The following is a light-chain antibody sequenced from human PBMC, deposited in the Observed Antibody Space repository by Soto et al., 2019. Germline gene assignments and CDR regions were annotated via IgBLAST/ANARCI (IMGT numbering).Light chain of an antibody. CDR3: QQYYTTPWT. CDR2: WAS. Sequence: DIVMTQSPDSLAVPLGERATIHCKSSQSVFYSPKNKDYLACFQQKPGQPPKLLIYWASTRQSGVPDRFSGSGAWTDFTLTISALQPEEVSVYYCQQYYTTPWTFGPGTKVDIK. CDR1: QSVFYSPKNKDY. V-gene: IGKV4-1*01. J-gene: IGKJ1*01.